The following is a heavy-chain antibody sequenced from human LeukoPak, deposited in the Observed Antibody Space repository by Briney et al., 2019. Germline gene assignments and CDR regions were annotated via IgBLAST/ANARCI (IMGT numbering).Heavy chain of an antibody. V-gene: IGHV4-4*02. CDR3: ARADLSFIDY. Sequence: SETLSLTCAVSSGSISSSNWWSWVRQPPGKGLEWIGEINHSGNTHYNPSLKSRVTISVDRSDNQLSLKLSSVTAADTAVYYCARADLSFIDYWGQGTLVTVSS. D-gene: IGHD2-2*01. J-gene: IGHJ4*02. CDR1: SGSISSSNW. CDR2: INHSGNT.